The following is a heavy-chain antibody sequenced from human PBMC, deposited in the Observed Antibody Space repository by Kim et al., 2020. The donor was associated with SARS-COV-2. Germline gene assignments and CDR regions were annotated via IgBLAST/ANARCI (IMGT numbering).Heavy chain of an antibody. CDR3: TRHRYSYGSFLDY. CDR2: IRSKANSYAT. D-gene: IGHD5-18*01. CDR1: GFTFSGSA. J-gene: IGHJ4*02. V-gene: IGHV3-73*01. Sequence: GGSLRLSCAASGFTFSGSAMHWVRQASGKGLEWVGRIRSKANSYATAYAASVKGRFTISRDDSKNTAYLQMNSLKTEDTAVYYCTRHRYSYGSFLDYWGQGTLVTVSS.